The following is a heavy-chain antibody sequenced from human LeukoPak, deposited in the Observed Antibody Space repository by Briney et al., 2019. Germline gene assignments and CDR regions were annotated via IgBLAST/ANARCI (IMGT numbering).Heavy chain of an antibody. D-gene: IGHD4-17*01. J-gene: IGHJ3*02. Sequence: SETLSLTCAVYGGSFSGYYWSWIRQPPGKGLEWIGEINHSGSTNYNPSLKSRVTISVDTSKNQFSLKLTSVTAADTAVYFCARERVSVTTGGIFDMWGQGRMVFVSS. V-gene: IGHV4-34*01. CDR3: ARERVSVTTGGIFDM. CDR1: GGSFSGYY. CDR2: INHSGST.